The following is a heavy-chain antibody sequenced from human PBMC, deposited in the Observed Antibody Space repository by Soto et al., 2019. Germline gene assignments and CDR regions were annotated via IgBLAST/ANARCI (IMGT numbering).Heavy chain of an antibody. CDR3: ARLASTVTTLRYYFDS. D-gene: IGHD4-4*01. V-gene: IGHV4-39*01. Sequence: SETLSLTCTVSGGSISSGSYYWGWIRQPPGKGLEWIGTVYYSGSTYYNPSLRSRVTISVDTSQNQFSLRLSSVTAADTAVYYCARLASTVTTLRYYFDSWGQGTLVTVSS. CDR2: VYYSGST. J-gene: IGHJ4*02. CDR1: GGSISSGSYY.